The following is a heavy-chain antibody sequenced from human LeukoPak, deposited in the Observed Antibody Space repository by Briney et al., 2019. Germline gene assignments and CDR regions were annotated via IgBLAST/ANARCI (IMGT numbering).Heavy chain of an antibody. D-gene: IGHD6-19*01. CDR3: ARDLPPGSSGWYLGY. CDR2: ISSSSSTI. J-gene: IGHJ4*02. CDR1: GFTFSSYS. Sequence: GGSLRLSCAASGFTFSSYSMNWVRQAPGKGLEWVSYISSSSSTIYYADSVKGRFTISRDNAKNSLYLQMNSLRGEDTAVYYCARDLPPGSSGWYLGYWGQGTLVTVSS. V-gene: IGHV3-48*01.